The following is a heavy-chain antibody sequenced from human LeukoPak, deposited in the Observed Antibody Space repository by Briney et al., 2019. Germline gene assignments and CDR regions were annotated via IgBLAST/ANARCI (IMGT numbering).Heavy chain of an antibody. D-gene: IGHD3-10*01. Sequence: SETLSLTCTVSGGSISSSSYYWGWIRQPPGKGLEWIGSIYYSGSTYYNPSLKSRVTISVDTSKNQFSLKLSSVTAADTAVYYCASNYYYGSGSYDWGQGTLDTVSS. V-gene: IGHV4-39*01. CDR2: IYYSGST. J-gene: IGHJ4*02. CDR3: ASNYYYGSGSYD. CDR1: GGSISSSSYY.